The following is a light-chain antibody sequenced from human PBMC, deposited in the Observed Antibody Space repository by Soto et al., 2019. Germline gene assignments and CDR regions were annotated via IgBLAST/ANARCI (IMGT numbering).Light chain of an antibody. Sequence: DIQMTQSPSTLSASVGDRVTITCRASQSISSWLAWYQQKPGKAHKLXIYKASTLKSGVQSRFSGSGSGTEFTLTIRSLQPDDFATYYCKHYNSYSEAFGQGTKVDIK. CDR1: QSISSW. CDR3: KHYNSYSEA. CDR2: KAS. V-gene: IGKV1-5*03. J-gene: IGKJ1*01.